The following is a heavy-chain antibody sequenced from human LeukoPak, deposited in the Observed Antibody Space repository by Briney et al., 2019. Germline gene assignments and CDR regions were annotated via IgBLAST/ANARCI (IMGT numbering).Heavy chain of an antibody. V-gene: IGHV3-21*01. Sequence: GGSLRLSCAASGVTLSIYSMNWVRQAPGKGLEWVSSISSSSSHLYYADSVKGRFTISRDNSKNSLYLQMNSLRAEDTAVYYCAREAWFDPWGQGTLVTVSS. CDR2: ISSSSSHL. CDR3: AREAWFDP. J-gene: IGHJ5*02. CDR1: GVTLSIYS.